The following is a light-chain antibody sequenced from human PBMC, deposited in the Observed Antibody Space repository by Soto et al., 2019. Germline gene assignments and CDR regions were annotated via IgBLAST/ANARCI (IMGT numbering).Light chain of an antibody. CDR2: GAS. CDR3: QQYDFLPLT. J-gene: IGKJ4*01. CDR1: QSVSRNY. Sequence: EVVLTQSPGTLSLSPGDRATLSCRASQSVSRNYLAWYQQTPGQPPRLLIFGASNRAADIPARCSASGSGTVFTLTISGLEPDDFAVYYCQQYDFLPLTFGGGTRV. V-gene: IGKV3-20*01.